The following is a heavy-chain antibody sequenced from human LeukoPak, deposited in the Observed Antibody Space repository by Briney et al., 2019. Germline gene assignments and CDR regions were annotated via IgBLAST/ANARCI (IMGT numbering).Heavy chain of an antibody. CDR2: IQQDGSEK. D-gene: IGHD2-8*01. CDR3: ARELGSVSTCRY. V-gene: IGHV3-7*01. J-gene: IGHJ4*02. Sequence: PGGSLRLSCAASGVTFSSYWMSWVRQAPGKGLEWVANIQQDGSEKYYVDSLEGRFTISRDNAQNSVYLQMNRLRAEDTTVYYCARELGSVSTCRYWGQGTVVTVSS. CDR1: GVTFSSYW.